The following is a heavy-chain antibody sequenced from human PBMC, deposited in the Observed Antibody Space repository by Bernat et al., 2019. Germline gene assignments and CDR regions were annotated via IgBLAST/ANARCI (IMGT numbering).Heavy chain of an antibody. CDR1: GFTFSSYG. D-gene: IGHD2-15*01. V-gene: IGHV3-30*18. CDR3: AKAHYSYLSRGYFDL. Sequence: QVPLVESGGGVVQPGRSLRLSCAASGFTFSSYGMHWVRQAPGKGLEWVAVISYDGSNKYYADSVKGRFTISRDNSKNTLYLQMNSLRAEDTAVYYCAKAHYSYLSRGYFDLWGRCSLV. J-gene: IGHJ2*01. CDR2: ISYDGSNK.